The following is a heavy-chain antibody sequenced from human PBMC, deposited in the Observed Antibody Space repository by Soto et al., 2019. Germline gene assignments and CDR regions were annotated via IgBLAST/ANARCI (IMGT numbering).Heavy chain of an antibody. J-gene: IGHJ6*02. V-gene: IGHV4-59*01. Sequence: KPSETLSLTCTVSGGSISSYYWSWIRQPPGKGLEWIGYIYYSGSTNYNPSLKSRVTISVDTSKNQFSLKLSSVTAADTAVYYCARARGGYLLYYYYGMDVWGQGTTVTVSS. CDR2: IYYSGST. D-gene: IGHD5-12*01. CDR1: GGSISSYY. CDR3: ARARGGYLLYYYYGMDV.